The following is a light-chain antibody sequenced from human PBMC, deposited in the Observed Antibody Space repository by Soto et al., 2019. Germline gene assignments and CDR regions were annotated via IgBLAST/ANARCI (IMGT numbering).Light chain of an antibody. CDR1: SSDVGGYNY. Sequence: QSVLTQPASVSGSPGQSITISCTGTSSDVGGYNYVSWYQQHPGKAPKLMIYDVSNRPSGVSNRFSGSKSGNTASLTISGLQAEEEADYYCSSYAGGSLVVFGGGTKGTVL. V-gene: IGLV2-14*01. J-gene: IGLJ2*01. CDR2: DVS. CDR3: SSYAGGSLVV.